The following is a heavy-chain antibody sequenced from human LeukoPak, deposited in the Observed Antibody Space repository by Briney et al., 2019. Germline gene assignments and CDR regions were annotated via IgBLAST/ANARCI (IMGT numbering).Heavy chain of an antibody. J-gene: IGHJ3*02. CDR2: IYYSGST. V-gene: IGHV4-39*01. CDR1: GGSISSSSYY. Sequence: ESSETLSLTCTVSGGSISSSSYYWGWIRQPPGKGLEWIGSIYYSGSTYYNPSLKSRVTISVDTSKNQFSLKLSSVTAADTAVYYCARRESSGWYGYSGSYNDAFVIWGQGTMVTVSS. D-gene: IGHD1-26*01. CDR3: ARRESSGWYGYSGSYNDAFVI.